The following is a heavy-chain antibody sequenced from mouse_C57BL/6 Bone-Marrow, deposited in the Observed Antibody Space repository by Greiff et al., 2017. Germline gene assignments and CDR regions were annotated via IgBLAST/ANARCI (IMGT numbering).Heavy chain of an antibody. CDR1: GYTFTSYG. CDR2: IYPRSGNT. D-gene: IGHD1-2*01. Sequence: VKLVESGAELARPGASVKLSCKASGYTFTSYGISWVKQRTGQGLEWIGEIYPRSGNTYYNEKFKGKATLTADKSSSTAYMELLCLTSEDSAVYFCARPITTEPLMDYWGQGTSVTVSS. J-gene: IGHJ4*01. CDR3: ARPITTEPLMDY. V-gene: IGHV1-81*01.